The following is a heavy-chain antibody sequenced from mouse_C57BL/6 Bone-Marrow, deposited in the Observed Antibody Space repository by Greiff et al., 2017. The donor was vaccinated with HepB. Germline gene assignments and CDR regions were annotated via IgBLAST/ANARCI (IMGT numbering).Heavy chain of an antibody. D-gene: IGHD1-1*02. V-gene: IGHV3-1*01. CDR2: ISYSGST. CDR1: GYSITSGYD. J-gene: IGHJ2*01. CDR3: ARGFLVPRVYFDY. Sequence: VQLKESGPGMVKPSQSLSLTCTVTGYSITSGYDWHWIRHFPGNKLEWMGYISYSGSTNYNPSLKSRISITHDTSKNHFFLKLNSVTTEDTATYYCARGFLVPRVYFDYWGQGTTLTVSS.